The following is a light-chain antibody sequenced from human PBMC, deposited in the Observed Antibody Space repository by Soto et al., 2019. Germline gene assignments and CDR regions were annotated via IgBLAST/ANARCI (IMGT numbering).Light chain of an antibody. CDR2: GNT. CDR3: HSYDSDVTEFYV. CDR1: DSNIGAGFD. Sequence: QSVLTQPPSVSGAPGRTVTISCTGSDSNIGAGFDVHWYQQLPGSAPKLLIYGNTRRPSGVPDRFSGSQSGTSASLAISGLQAEFEGDYSCHSYDSDVTEFYVLGTGTKVPVL. V-gene: IGLV1-40*01. J-gene: IGLJ1*01.